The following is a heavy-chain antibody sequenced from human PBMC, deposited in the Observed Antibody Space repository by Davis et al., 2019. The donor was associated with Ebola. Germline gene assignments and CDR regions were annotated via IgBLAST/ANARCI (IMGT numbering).Heavy chain of an antibody. CDR3: ARTVTGGLFVA. CDR2: ISWNSGSI. J-gene: IGHJ5*02. V-gene: IGHV3-9*01. D-gene: IGHD2-8*02. CDR1: RFTFDDYA. Sequence: SLKISCAASRFTFDDYAMHWVRQAPGKGLEWVSGISWNSGSIGYADSVKGRFTISRDNAKNSLYLQMNSLRAEDTAVYYCARTVTGGLFVAWGQGTLVTVSS.